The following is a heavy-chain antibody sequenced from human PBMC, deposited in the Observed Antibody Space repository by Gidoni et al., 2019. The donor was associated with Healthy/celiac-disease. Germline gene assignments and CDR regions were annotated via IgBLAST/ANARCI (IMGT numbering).Heavy chain of an antibody. CDR3: VKRSLYPFYYDSSVPSDY. Sequence: EVKLVESGGGLVQPGGSLRLSCSASGFPFSSYAMHWVRQAPGKGLEYVSAISSNGGSTYYADSVKGSFTISRDNSKNTLYLQMSSLRAEDTAVYYCVKRSLYPFYYDSSVPSDYWGQGTLVTVSS. J-gene: IGHJ4*02. CDR1: GFPFSSYA. D-gene: IGHD3-22*01. V-gene: IGHV3-64D*06. CDR2: ISSNGGST.